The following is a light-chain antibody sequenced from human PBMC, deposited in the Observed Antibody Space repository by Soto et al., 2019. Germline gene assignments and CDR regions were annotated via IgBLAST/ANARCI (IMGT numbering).Light chain of an antibody. CDR3: QQRSNWPSIT. J-gene: IGKJ5*01. CDR2: DAS. V-gene: IGKV3D-20*02. CDR1: QGVSSSY. Sequence: EIVLTQSPGTLSLSPGERATLSCRAGQGVSSSYLAWYQQKPGQAPRLLIYDASNRATGIPARFSGSGSGTDFTLTISSLEPEDFAVYYCQQRSNWPSITFGQGTRLEIK.